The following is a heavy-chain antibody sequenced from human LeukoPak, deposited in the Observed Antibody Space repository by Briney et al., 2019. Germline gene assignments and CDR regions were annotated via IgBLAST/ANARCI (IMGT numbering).Heavy chain of an antibody. D-gene: IGHD7-27*01. Sequence: GGTLRLSCAASGFTFTHYGMNWVRQAPGKGLEWVSGIRANGETTYYADSVRGRFTISRDNSRSMVWLQMNSLTAEDTAMYYCGRDLNWGAFDIRGLGTLVTVSS. CDR3: GRDLNWGAFDI. V-gene: IGHV3-23*01. J-gene: IGHJ3*02. CDR2: IRANGETT. CDR1: GFTFTHYG.